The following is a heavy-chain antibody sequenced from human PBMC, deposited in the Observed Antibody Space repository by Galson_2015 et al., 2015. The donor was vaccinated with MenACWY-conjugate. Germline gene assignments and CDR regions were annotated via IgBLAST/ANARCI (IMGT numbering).Heavy chain of an antibody. CDR1: GGSISSSSYY. D-gene: IGHD2-2*01. Sequence: ETLSLTCTVSGGSISSSSYYWDWIRPPPGRGLEWIGTIYYSGSTYYNSSLKSRVTISVDTSQNQFSLNLSSVTAADTAMYYCARHDRTAPARSGAFDIWGRGTMVTVSS. V-gene: IGHV4-39*01. CDR3: ARHDRTAPARSGAFDI. J-gene: IGHJ3*02. CDR2: IYYSGST.